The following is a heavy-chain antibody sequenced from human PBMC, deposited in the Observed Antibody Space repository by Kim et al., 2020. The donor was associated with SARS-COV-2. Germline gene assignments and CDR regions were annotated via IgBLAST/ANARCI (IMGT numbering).Heavy chain of an antibody. Sequence: SQTLSLTCAIYGDSVSSNSVGWHWIRQSPSRGLEWLGRTYYGSQNYNDYVVSVRGRITIHPDTSKNQFSLQLDAVTPEDTAVYYCARGFNHAFDYWGQGTLVTVSS. V-gene: IGHV6-1*01. CDR1: GDSVSSNSVG. CDR2: TYYGSQNYN. J-gene: IGHJ4*02. CDR3: ARGFNHAFDY.